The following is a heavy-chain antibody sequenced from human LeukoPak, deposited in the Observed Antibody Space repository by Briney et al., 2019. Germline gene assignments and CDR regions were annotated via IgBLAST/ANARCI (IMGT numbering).Heavy chain of an antibody. Sequence: GGSLRLSCAASGFTFSSYSMNWVRQAPGKGLEWVSSISSSSSYIYYADSVKGRFTISRDNAKNSLHLQMNSLRAEDTAVYYCARERMDYYGMDVWGQGTTVTVSS. CDR1: GFTFSSYS. V-gene: IGHV3-21*01. D-gene: IGHD2-8*01. CDR3: ARERMDYYGMDV. CDR2: ISSSSSYI. J-gene: IGHJ6*02.